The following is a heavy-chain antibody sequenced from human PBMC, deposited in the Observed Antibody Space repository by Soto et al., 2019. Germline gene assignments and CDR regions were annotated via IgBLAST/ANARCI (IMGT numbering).Heavy chain of an antibody. CDR2: IYYSGST. J-gene: IGHJ4*02. V-gene: IGHV4-61*01. D-gene: IGHD4-17*01. CDR1: GGSVSSGSYY. Sequence: TLSLTCTVSGGSVSSGSYYWSWIRQPPGKGLEWIGYIYYSGSTNYNPSLKSRVTISVDTSKNQFSLKLSSVTAADTAVYYCARRYGASFVYWGPATLVTVFS. CDR3: ARRYGASFVY.